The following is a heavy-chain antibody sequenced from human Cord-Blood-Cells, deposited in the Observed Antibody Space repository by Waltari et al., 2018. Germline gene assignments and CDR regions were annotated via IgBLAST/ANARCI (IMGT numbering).Heavy chain of an antibody. CDR1: GGSISSSSYY. CDR2: IYYSGST. V-gene: IGHV4-39*07. D-gene: IGHD3-10*01. J-gene: IGHJ4*02. Sequence: QLQLQESGPGLVKPSETLSLTCTVSGGSISSSSYYWGWIRQPLGKGLEWIGSIYYSGSTYYNPSLKSRVTISVDTSKNQFSLKLSSVTAADTAVYYCARVITMVRGVIIDYWGQGTLVTVSS. CDR3: ARVITMVRGVIIDY.